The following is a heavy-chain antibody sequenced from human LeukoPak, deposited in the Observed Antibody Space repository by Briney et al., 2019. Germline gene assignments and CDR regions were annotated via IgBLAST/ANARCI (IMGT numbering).Heavy chain of an antibody. J-gene: IGHJ4*02. D-gene: IGHD6-13*01. CDR3: ARGGYGTSWSPLDY. Sequence: HPGGSLRLSCAASGFSISTYEMSWVRQAPGKGLEWVSYVSSSGSTIYYAGSLKGRFTNSRDTTMNSLYLQMNNLRAEDTAVYYCARGGYGTSWSPLDYWGRGTLVTVSS. V-gene: IGHV3-48*03. CDR1: GFSISTYE. CDR2: VSSSGSTI.